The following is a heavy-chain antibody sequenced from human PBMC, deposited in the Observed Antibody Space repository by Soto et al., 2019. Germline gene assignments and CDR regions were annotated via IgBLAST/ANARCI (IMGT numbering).Heavy chain of an antibody. J-gene: IGHJ4*02. V-gene: IGHV3-30*18. CDR1: GFTFSSYG. CDR3: AKAPGIAAAGPVPIDY. D-gene: IGHD6-13*01. Sequence: GGSLRLSCAASGFTFSSYGMHWVRQAPGKGLEWVAVISYDGSNKYYADSVKGRFTISRDNSKNTLYLQMNSLRAEDTAVYYCAKAPGIAAAGPVPIDYWGQGTLVTVSS. CDR2: ISYDGSNK.